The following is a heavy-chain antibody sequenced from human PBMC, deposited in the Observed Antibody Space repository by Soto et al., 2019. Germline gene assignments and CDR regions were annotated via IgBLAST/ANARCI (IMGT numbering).Heavy chain of an antibody. Sequence: PGGSLRLSCTASGFTFGDYAMSWVRQAPGKGLEWVGFIRSKAYGGTTEYAASVKGRFTISRDDSKSIAYLQMNSLKTEDTAVYYCTRASLEVVWWLRRGTQPVLAPFDYWGQGTLVTVSS. CDR2: IRSKAYGGTT. V-gene: IGHV3-49*04. CDR3: TRASLEVVWWLRRGTQPVLAPFDY. J-gene: IGHJ4*02. CDR1: GFTFGDYA. D-gene: IGHD5-12*01.